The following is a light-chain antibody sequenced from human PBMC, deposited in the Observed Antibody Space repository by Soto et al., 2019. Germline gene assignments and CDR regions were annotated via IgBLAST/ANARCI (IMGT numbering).Light chain of an antibody. CDR3: SSYRSSSTYVV. CDR1: SSDVGGYNS. J-gene: IGLJ2*01. V-gene: IGLV2-14*01. CDR2: DVS. Sequence: QSALTQPASVSGSPGQSITISCTGTSSDVGGYNSVSWYQQHPGKAPKLMIYDVSNRPSGISNRFSGSKSGNTASLTISGLQAEDEADYYCSSYRSSSTYVVFGGGTKLTVL.